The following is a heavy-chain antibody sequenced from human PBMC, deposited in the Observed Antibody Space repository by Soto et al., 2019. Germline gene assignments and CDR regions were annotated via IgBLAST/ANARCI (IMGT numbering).Heavy chain of an antibody. CDR2: VFYTGTT. D-gene: IGHD3-10*01. V-gene: IGHV4-59*01. J-gene: IGHJ4*02. Sequence: PSETLSLTCTVSGGSISSYYWSWVRQPPGKGLEWIGYVFYTGTTNYRPSLESRVTISLDTPKNQFSLRLDSVTAADTAIYYCARIKWFGELKPAFDSWGRGIPVTVSS. CDR3: ARIKWFGELKPAFDS. CDR1: GGSISSYY.